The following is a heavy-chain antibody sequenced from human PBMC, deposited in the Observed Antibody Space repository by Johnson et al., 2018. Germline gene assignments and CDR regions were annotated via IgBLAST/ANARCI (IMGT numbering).Heavy chain of an antibody. CDR1: GYSFISSS. CDR2: INPSNTRT. J-gene: IGHJ3*02. D-gene: IGHD1-26*01. V-gene: IGHV1-46*01. CDR3: AEYSGAIAALHI. Sequence: QVQLVQSGAEMKKPGASVKISCKAFGYSFISSSIHWVRQAPGQGLAWMGIINPSNTRTTYAQNFQCIVTMTRDTATRTAYMELTGLKFDDTAVYFCAEYSGAIAALHIWGRGTMVTVSS.